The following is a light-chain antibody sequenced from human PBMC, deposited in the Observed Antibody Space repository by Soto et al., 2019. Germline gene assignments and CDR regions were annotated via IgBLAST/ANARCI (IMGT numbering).Light chain of an antibody. CDR3: NSFTDSSLDV. Sequence: QSVLTQPASVSGSPGQSITISCTGTSSDVGGYNYVSWFQQHPGKAPKLKIYEVSNRPSGVSNRFSGSKSGNTASLTISGLQAEDEADYYCNSFTDSSLDVFGTGTKLTVL. J-gene: IGLJ1*01. CDR1: SSDVGGYNY. V-gene: IGLV2-14*03. CDR2: EVS.